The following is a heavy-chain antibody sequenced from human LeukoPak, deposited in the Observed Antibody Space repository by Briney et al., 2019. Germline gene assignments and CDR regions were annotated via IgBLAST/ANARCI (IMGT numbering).Heavy chain of an antibody. Sequence: ASVKVSCKASGGTFSSYAISWVRQAPGQGLEWMGGIIPIFGTANYAQKFQGRVTITADESTNTAYMELSSLRSEDTAVYYCAREEDYYDSSGYGSFDPWGQGTLVTVSS. CDR2: IIPIFGTA. CDR1: GGTFSSYA. V-gene: IGHV1-69*13. D-gene: IGHD3-22*01. J-gene: IGHJ5*02. CDR3: AREEDYYDSSGYGSFDP.